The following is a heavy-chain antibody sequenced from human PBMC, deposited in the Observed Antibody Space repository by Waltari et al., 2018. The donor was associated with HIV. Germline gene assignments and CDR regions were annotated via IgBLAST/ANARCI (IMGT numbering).Heavy chain of an antibody. CDR3: AKDKGGVTYIFDY. CDR1: GFPFSSYG. Sequence: QVQLVESGGGVVQPGRSLRLSCAASGFPFSSYGMPWVRTAPGKGLEWVAVISYDGSNKYYADAVKGRFTISRDNSKNTLDLQMNSLRAEDTAVYYCAKDKGGVTYIFDYWGQGTLVTVSS. J-gene: IGHJ4*02. CDR2: ISYDGSNK. V-gene: IGHV3-30*18. D-gene: IGHD1-1*01.